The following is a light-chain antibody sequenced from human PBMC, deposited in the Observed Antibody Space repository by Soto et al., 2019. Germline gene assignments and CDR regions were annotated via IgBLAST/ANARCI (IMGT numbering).Light chain of an antibody. CDR2: GAS. Sequence: EIVLTQSPGTLSLSPGERATLSCRASQSVSSTYLIWYQQKPGQAPRLLIYGASSRATGVPDRFSGGGSGTDFTLTIIRLEPEDFAVYYCQQYDISPWTFGQGTKVDIK. CDR1: QSVSSTY. J-gene: IGKJ1*01. V-gene: IGKV3-20*01. CDR3: QQYDISPWT.